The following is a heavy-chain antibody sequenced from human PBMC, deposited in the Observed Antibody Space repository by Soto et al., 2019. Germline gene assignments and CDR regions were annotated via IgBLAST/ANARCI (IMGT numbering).Heavy chain of an antibody. V-gene: IGHV1-18*01. J-gene: IGHJ6*03. CDR2: ISAYNGNT. CDR3: AGCGGDCQYYYYYYMDV. D-gene: IGHD2-21*01. CDR1: GYTFTSYG. Sequence: QVQLVQSGAEVKKPGASVKVSCKASGYTFTSYGISWVRQAPGQGLEWMGWISAYNGNTNYAQKRQGRVTITTDTSTSTADMELRSLRSDDTAVYYCAGCGGDCQYYYYYYMDVWGKGTTVTVSS.